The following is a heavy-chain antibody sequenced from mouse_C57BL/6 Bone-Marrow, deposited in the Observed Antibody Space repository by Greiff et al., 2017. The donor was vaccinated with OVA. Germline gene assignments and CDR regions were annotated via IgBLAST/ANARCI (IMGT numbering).Heavy chain of an antibody. D-gene: IGHD1-1*01. CDR1: GYSITSGYD. CDR3: ARELRFYYFDY. CDR2: ISYSGST. V-gene: IGHV3-1*01. J-gene: IGHJ2*01. Sequence: EVKLVESGPGMVKPSQSLSLTCTVTGYSITSGYDWHWIRHFPGNKLEWMGYISYSGSTNYNPSLKSRIPITHDTSKNHFFLKLNSVTTEDTATYYCARELRFYYFDYWGQGTTLTVSS.